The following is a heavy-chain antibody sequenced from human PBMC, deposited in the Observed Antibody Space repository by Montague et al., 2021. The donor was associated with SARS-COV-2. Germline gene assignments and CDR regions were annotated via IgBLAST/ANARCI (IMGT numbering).Heavy chain of an antibody. V-gene: IGHV4-59*01. CDR2: FHYSGRS. CDR3: VREKLTRGLRHGMDV. D-gene: IGHD3-10*01. Sequence: SETLSLTCNVSGGSINSYSWSWIRQPPGKGLEWIANFHYSGRSDHNSSLESRVTISVDMSQSQVSLKLTAVTAAGTAVYYCVREKLTRGLRHGMDVWGQGTTVIVSS. CDR1: GGSINSYS. J-gene: IGHJ6*02.